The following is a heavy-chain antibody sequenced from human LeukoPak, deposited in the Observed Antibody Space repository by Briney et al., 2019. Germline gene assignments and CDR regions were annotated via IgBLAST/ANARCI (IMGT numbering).Heavy chain of an antibody. V-gene: IGHV4-4*07. CDR3: ARDRPSGWYEGWFDP. D-gene: IGHD6-19*01. CDR2: IYTSGST. Sequence: PSETLSLTCTVSGGSISSYYWSWIRQPAGKGLEWIGRIYTSGSTNYNPSLKSRVTMSVDTSKNQFSLKLSSVTAADTAVYYCARDRPSGWYEGWFDPWGQGTLVTVSS. J-gene: IGHJ5*02. CDR1: GGSISSYY.